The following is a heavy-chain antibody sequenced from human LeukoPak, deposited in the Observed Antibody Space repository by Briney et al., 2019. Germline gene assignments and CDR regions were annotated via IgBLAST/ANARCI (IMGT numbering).Heavy chain of an antibody. D-gene: IGHD6-13*01. V-gene: IGHV3-64D*06. CDR1: GFTFSSYA. CDR2: ISSNGGST. J-gene: IGHJ3*02. Sequence: QPGGSLRLSCSASGFTFSSYAMHWVRQAPGKGLEYVSAISSNGGSTYYADSVKGRFTISRDNSKNTLYLQMSSLRAEDTAVYYCVKSIFSDSSSWYDAFDIWGQGTMVTVSS. CDR3: VKSIFSDSSSWYDAFDI.